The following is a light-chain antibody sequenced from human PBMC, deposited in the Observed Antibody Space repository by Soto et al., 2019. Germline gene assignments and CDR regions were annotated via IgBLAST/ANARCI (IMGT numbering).Light chain of an antibody. J-gene: IGKJ2*01. V-gene: IGKV1-33*01. Sequence: DIQMTQSPSSLSASVGDRVTITCQASQDISNYLNWYQQKPGKAPKLLIYDASNLETGVPSRFSGSGSGTDFTFTISSLQPEDIATYYCQQYDNRPPRTTFGQGTKLEIK. CDR1: QDISNY. CDR2: DAS. CDR3: QQYDNRPPRTT.